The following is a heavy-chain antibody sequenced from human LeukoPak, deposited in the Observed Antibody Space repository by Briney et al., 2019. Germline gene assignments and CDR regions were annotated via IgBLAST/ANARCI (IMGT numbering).Heavy chain of an antibody. CDR3: ARGSSMVRGVTPVDYYYYMDV. D-gene: IGHD3-10*01. Sequence: SGGSLRLSCAASGFTFDDYAMHWVRQAPGKGLEWVSGISWNSGSIGYADSVKGRFTISRDNAKNSLYLQMNSLRDEDTAFYYCARGSSMVRGVTPVDYYYYMDVWGKGTTVIVSS. J-gene: IGHJ6*03. V-gene: IGHV3-9*01. CDR2: ISWNSGSI. CDR1: GFTFDDYA.